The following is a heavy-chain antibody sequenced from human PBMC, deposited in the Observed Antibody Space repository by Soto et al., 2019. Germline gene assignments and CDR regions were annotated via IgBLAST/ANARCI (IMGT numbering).Heavy chain of an antibody. Sequence: SETLSLTCAVSGGSISSGGYSWSWIRQPPGKGLEWIGYIYHSGSTYYNPSLKSRVTISVDRSKNQFSLKLSSVTAADTAVYYCARGVTKIFGVVNYFDYWGQGTLVTVSS. CDR2: IYHSGST. CDR1: GGSISSGGYS. CDR3: ARGVTKIFGVVNYFDY. V-gene: IGHV4-30-2*01. D-gene: IGHD3-3*01. J-gene: IGHJ4*02.